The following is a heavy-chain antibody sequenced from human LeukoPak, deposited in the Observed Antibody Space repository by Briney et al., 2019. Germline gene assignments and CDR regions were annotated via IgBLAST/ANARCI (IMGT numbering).Heavy chain of an antibody. CDR1: GFSFSSYW. V-gene: IGHV3-7*05. Sequence: GGSLRLSCAASGFSFSSYWMCWVRQAPGQGLEWVANIRPDGSEEQYADSLKGRFTISRDNSKNTLCLQMNSLRAEDTAVYSCAKDLAYDSSGYPSWYFDLWGRGTLVTVSS. CDR2: IRPDGSEE. D-gene: IGHD3-22*01. CDR3: AKDLAYDSSGYPSWYFDL. J-gene: IGHJ2*01.